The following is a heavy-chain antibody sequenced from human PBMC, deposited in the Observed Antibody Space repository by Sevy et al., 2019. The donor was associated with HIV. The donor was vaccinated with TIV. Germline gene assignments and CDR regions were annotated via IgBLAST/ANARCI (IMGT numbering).Heavy chain of an antibody. D-gene: IGHD3-16*01. J-gene: IGHJ4*02. V-gene: IGHV1-18*01. CDR2: ISAYKGNT. Sequence: ASVNVSCKASGYTFTSYGISWVRQAPGQGLEWMGWISAYKGNTNYAQKFQGRVTMTTDTSTFTANMELRSLRYDDPAVYYCARDRDYDYIWGTFPYRDYWGQGTLVTVSS. CDR3: ARDRDYDYIWGTFPYRDY. CDR1: GYTFTSYG.